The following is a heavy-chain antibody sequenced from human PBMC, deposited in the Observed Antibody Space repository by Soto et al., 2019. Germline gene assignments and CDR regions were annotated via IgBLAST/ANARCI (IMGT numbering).Heavy chain of an antibody. Sequence: GSLRLSFAASGVTFTSYAMTWVRQVPGEGLQWVSSISKSGDSTYYADSVKGRFTTSRDNSKNTLYLQMNSLRAEDTAIYYCAKGSFGFDYWGQGTLVTVSS. V-gene: IGHV3-23*01. D-gene: IGHD3-10*01. CDR2: ISKSGDST. CDR1: GVTFTSYA. J-gene: IGHJ4*02. CDR3: AKGSFGFDY.